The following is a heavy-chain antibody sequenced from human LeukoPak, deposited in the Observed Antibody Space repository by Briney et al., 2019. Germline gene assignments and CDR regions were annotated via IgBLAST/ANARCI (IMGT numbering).Heavy chain of an antibody. Sequence: GGSLRLSCAASGFTFDDYAMHWARQAPGKGLEWVSGISWNSGSIGYADSVKGRFTISRDNAKNSLYLQMNSLRAEDTALYYCAKDYDSSGYSTFGFDYWGQGTLVTVSS. CDR1: GFTFDDYA. J-gene: IGHJ4*02. D-gene: IGHD3-22*01. V-gene: IGHV3-9*01. CDR2: ISWNSGSI. CDR3: AKDYDSSGYSTFGFDY.